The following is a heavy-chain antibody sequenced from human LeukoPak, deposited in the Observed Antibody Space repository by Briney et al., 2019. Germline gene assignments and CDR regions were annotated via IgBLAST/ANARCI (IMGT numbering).Heavy chain of an antibody. V-gene: IGHV3-23*01. CDR3: GPYGDCNPLDY. Sequence: GGSLRLSCAASGFTFSSYAMSWVRQAPGKGLEWVSAISGSGGSTYYADSVKGRFTISRDNSKNTLYLQMNSLRAEDTAVYYCGPYGDCNPLDYWGQGTLVTVSS. J-gene: IGHJ4*02. D-gene: IGHD4-17*01. CDR2: ISGSGGST. CDR1: GFTFSSYA.